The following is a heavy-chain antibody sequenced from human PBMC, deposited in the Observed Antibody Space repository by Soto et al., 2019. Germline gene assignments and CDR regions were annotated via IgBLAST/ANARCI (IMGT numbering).Heavy chain of an antibody. CDR3: ARDQDSGWGLDS. J-gene: IGHJ4*02. CDR2: IYHSGRT. D-gene: IGHD6-19*01. Sequence: QVQVQESGPGLVKPSRTLSLTCVVSGGSISTDNWWSWVRQPPGKGLEWIGEIYHSGRTNYSPSLKSRVSISADTSKNQLSLQMTSVTAADTAVYYCARDQDSGWGLDSWGQGILVTVSS. V-gene: IGHV4-4*02. CDR1: GGSISTDNW.